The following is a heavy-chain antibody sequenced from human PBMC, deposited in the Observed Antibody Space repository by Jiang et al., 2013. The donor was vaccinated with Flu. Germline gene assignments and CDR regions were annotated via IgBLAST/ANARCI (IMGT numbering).Heavy chain of an antibody. J-gene: IGHJ4*02. CDR2: INNDGSNT. V-gene: IGHV3-74*01. CDR3: ARSYGSGTLVGY. Sequence: GLVWVSRINNDGSNTNYADSVKGRFTISRDNAKNTLYLQMNSLRAEDTAVYYCARSYGSGTLVGYWGQGTLVAVSS. D-gene: IGHD3-10*01.